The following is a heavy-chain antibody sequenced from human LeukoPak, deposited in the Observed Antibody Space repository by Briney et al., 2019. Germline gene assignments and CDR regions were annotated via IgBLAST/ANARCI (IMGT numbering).Heavy chain of an antibody. Sequence: PSETLSLTCAVPRGSITTTDFDWAWIRQPPGQGFEWIATISSSGKAYYYPSLMSRVTISVDTSKNQFSLDVTSVTAADTGLFYCARFKGGTGFDYWGRGILVIVS. J-gene: IGHJ4*02. D-gene: IGHD1-26*01. V-gene: IGHV4-39*01. CDR2: ISSSGKA. CDR3: ARFKGGTGFDY. CDR1: RGSITTTDFD.